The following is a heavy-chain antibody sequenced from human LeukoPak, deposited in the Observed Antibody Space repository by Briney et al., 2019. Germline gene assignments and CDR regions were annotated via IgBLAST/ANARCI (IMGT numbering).Heavy chain of an antibody. CDR1: GYTFTSYG. J-gene: IGHJ2*01. D-gene: IGHD5-24*01. CDR2: MNPNSGNT. CDR3: ARVQQFYWYFDL. Sequence: ASVKVSCKASGYTFTSYGISWVRQAPGQGLEWMGWMNPNSGNTGYAQKFQGRVTMTRNTSISTAYMELSSLRSEDTAVYYCARVQQFYWYFDLWGRGTLVTVSS. V-gene: IGHV1-8*02.